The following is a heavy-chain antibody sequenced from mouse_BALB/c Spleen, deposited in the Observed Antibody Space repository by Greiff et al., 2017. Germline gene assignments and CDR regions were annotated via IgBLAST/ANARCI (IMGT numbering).Heavy chain of an antibody. J-gene: IGHJ3*01. D-gene: IGHD2-4*01. V-gene: IGHV2-5-1*01. Sequence: VKLVESGPSLVQPSQSLSITCTVSGFSLTSYGVHWVRQSPGKGLEWLGVIWRGGSTDYNAAFMSRLSITKDNSKSQVFFKMNSLQTDDTAMYYCAREPSTMITTWFAYWGQGTLVTVSA. CDR1: GFSLTSYG. CDR2: IWRGGST. CDR3: AREPSTMITTWFAY.